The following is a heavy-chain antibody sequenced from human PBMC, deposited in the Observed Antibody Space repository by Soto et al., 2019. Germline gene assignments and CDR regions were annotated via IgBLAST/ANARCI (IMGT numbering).Heavy chain of an antibody. CDR2: ISSSSSTI. CDR3: ASRYYYDSSGYYYPYYY. Sequence: SLRLSCAASGFTFSNYKMNWVRQARGRGTDWVSSISSSSSTIYYADSKKGRFTISRDNAKNSLYLQMNSLRDEDTAVYYCASRYYYDSSGYYYPYYYWGQGILVTVSS. J-gene: IGHJ4*02. V-gene: IGHV3-48*02. D-gene: IGHD3-22*01. CDR1: GFTFSNYK.